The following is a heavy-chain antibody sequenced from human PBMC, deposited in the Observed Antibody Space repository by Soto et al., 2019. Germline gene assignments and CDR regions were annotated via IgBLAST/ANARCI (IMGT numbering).Heavy chain of an antibody. CDR1: GFTFSSYG. CDR3: ALPSTGYYYYGMDV. V-gene: IGHV3-30*03. D-gene: IGHD2-2*01. Sequence: QVQLVESGGGVVQPGRALRLSCAASGFTFSSYGMHWVRQSPGKGLEWVAVISYDGSNKDYADSVKGRFTISRDNSKNTLYLQMNSLRAEDTAVYYCALPSTGYYYYGMDVWGQGTTVTVSS. J-gene: IGHJ6*02. CDR2: ISYDGSNK.